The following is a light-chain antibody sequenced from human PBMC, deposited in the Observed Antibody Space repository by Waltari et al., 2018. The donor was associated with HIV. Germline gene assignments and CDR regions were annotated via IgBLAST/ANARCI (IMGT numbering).Light chain of an antibody. V-gene: IGLV2-18*02. J-gene: IGLJ2*01. Sequence: QSALTQPPSVSGSPGQSVTISCTGTSSDVGRYNRVSWYQQPPGTAPKLMIYEVSNRPSGFPDRFSGSNSGNTSSLTISVLQAEDEADYYCSSYTSSSTFVFGGGTKLTVL. CDR1: SSDVGRYNR. CDR2: EVS. CDR3: SSYTSSSTFV.